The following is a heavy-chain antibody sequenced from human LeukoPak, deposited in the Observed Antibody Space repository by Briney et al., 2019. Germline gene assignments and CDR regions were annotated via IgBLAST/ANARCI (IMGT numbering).Heavy chain of an antibody. J-gene: IGHJ4*02. CDR3: AKDTDYDSSGYYYGWPDY. D-gene: IGHD3-22*01. V-gene: IGHV3-23*01. CDR1: GFTFTTYA. Sequence: PGGSLRLSCAASGFTFTTYAVSWVRQAPGKGLEWVSGISGSGGSTYYADSVKGRFTISRDNSKNTLYLQMNSLRAEDTAVYYCAKDTDYDSSGYYYGWPDYWGQGTLVTVSS. CDR2: ISGSGGST.